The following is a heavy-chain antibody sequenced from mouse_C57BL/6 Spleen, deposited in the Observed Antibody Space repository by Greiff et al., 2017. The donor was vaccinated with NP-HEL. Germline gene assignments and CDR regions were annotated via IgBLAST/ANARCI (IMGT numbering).Heavy chain of an antibody. CDR3: ARGPDGYYDYAMDY. D-gene: IGHD2-3*01. Sequence: VKVVESGPGLVAPSQSLSITCTVSGFSLTSYGVHWVRQPPGKGLEWLVVIWSDGSTTYNSALKSRLSISKDNSKSQVFLKMNSLQTDDTAMYYCARGPDGYYDYAMDYWGQGTSVTVSS. J-gene: IGHJ4*01. CDR2: IWSDGST. V-gene: IGHV2-6*03. CDR1: GFSLTSYG.